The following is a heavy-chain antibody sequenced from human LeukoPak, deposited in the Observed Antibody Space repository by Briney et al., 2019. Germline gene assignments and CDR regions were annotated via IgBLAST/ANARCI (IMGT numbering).Heavy chain of an antibody. D-gene: IGHD2-15*01. V-gene: IGHV3-30*18. Sequence: PGRSLRLSCAASGFTFSSYGMHWVRRAPGKGLEWVAVISYDGSNKYYADSVKGRFTISRDNSKNTLYLQMNSLRAEDTAVYYCAKAERDADCSGGSCSIYYYYGMDVWGQGTTVTVSS. CDR3: AKAERDADCSGGSCSIYYYYGMDV. CDR1: GFTFSSYG. CDR2: ISYDGSNK. J-gene: IGHJ6*02.